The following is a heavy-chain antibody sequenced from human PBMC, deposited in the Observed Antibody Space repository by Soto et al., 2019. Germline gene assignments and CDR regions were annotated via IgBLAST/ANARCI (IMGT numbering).Heavy chain of an antibody. Sequence: SETLSLTCAVYGGSFSGYYWSWIRQPPGKGLEWIGEINHSGSTNYNPSLKSRVTISVDTSKNQFTLQLTSVTVADTAVYYCATSYGNAWYTYWGQGTQVTVSS. CDR2: INHSGST. D-gene: IGHD6-13*01. J-gene: IGHJ4*02. CDR3: ATSYGNAWYTY. V-gene: IGHV4-34*01. CDR1: GGSFSGYY.